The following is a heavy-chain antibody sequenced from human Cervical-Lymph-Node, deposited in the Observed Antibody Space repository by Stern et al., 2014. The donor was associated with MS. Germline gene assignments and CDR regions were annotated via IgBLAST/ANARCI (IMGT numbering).Heavy chain of an antibody. Sequence: MQLVESGAEVKKPGASVKVSCKTSGYTFSSYGISWVRQAPGQGLEWMGWISTYNGNANYAQKLHGRVTVTTDTSTTTVYMELRSLRSDDTAVYYCAREAYTSGSDYWGQGTLVTVSS. CDR3: AREAYTSGSDY. CDR2: ISTYNGNA. V-gene: IGHV1-18*01. J-gene: IGHJ4*02. CDR1: GYTFSSYG. D-gene: IGHD6-19*01.